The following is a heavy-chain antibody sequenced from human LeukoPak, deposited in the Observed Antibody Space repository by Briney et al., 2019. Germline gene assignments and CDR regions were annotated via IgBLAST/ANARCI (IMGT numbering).Heavy chain of an antibody. Sequence: ASVKVSRKASGYTFTSYGISWVRQAPGQGLEWMGWISAYNGNTNYAQKLQGRVTMTTDTSTSTAYMELRSLRSDDTAVYYCARTSYYGPLNWFDPWGQGTLVTVSS. V-gene: IGHV1-18*01. CDR3: ARTSYYGPLNWFDP. CDR1: GYTFTSYG. D-gene: IGHD3-10*01. J-gene: IGHJ5*02. CDR2: ISAYNGNT.